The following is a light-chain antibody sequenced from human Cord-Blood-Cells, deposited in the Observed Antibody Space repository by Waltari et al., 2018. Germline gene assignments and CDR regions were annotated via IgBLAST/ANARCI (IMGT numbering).Light chain of an antibody. CDR2: EGS. V-gene: IGLV2-23*01. Sequence: QSALPQHASVSGSPGQTLTISCTGTSSDVGSYNLVSWYQQHPGKAPKLMIYEGSKRPSGVSKRFSGSKSGNTASLTISGLQAEDEADYYCCSFAGSSTLVFGGGTKLTVL. CDR3: CSFAGSSTLV. CDR1: SSDVGSYNL. J-gene: IGLJ3*02.